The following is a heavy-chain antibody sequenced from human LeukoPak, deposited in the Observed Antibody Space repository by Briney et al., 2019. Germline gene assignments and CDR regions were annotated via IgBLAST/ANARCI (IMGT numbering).Heavy chain of an antibody. V-gene: IGHV3-11*04. CDR2: ISSSGSTI. J-gene: IGHJ4*02. CDR3: ARTRGITARQGGYFDY. CDR1: GFTFSDYY. D-gene: IGHD6-6*01. Sequence: GGSLRLSCAASGFTFSDYYMSWIRQAPGKGLEWVSYISSSGSTIYYADSVKGRFTISRDNAKNSLYLQMNSLRAEDTSVYYCARTRGITARQGGYFDYWGQGILVTVSS.